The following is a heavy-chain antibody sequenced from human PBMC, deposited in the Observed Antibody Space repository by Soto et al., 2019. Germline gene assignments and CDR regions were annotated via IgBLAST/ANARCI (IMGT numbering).Heavy chain of an antibody. CDR3: ARQVPAAIRLGWFDP. D-gene: IGHD2-2*02. CDR1: GGAIIRSTYY. CDR2: IYYSGST. Sequence: PSETLSLTCTVSGGAIIRSTYYLFCIRQPPGKGLELIGSIYYSGSTYYRPSLKSRVTISVDTSKNQFSLKLSSATAADTAVYYCARQVPAAIRLGWFDPWGQGTLVTVSS. J-gene: IGHJ5*02. V-gene: IGHV4-39*01.